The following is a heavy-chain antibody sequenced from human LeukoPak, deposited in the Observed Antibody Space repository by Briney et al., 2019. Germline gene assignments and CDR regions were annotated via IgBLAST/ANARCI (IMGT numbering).Heavy chain of an antibody. J-gene: IGHJ4*02. D-gene: IGHD5-18*01. Sequence: AGGSLRLSCAASGFTFSSYAMHWVRQAPGKGLEWVAVISYDGSNKYYADSVKGRFTISRDNSKNTLYLQMNSLRAEDTAVYYCARALDSEYTAMFLGYWGQEPLVTFS. CDR1: GFTFSSYA. CDR2: ISYDGSNK. V-gene: IGHV3-30-3*01. CDR3: ARALDSEYTAMFLGY.